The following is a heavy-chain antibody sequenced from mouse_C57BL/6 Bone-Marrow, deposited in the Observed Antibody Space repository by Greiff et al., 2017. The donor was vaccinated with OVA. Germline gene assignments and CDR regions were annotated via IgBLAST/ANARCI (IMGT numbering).Heavy chain of an antibody. CDR2: IDPETGGT. CDR3: TRSDSNNGDFDC. D-gene: IGHD2-5*01. J-gene: IGHJ2*01. V-gene: IGHV1-15*01. CDR1: GYTFTDYE. Sequence: VQLQESGAELVRPGASVTLSCKASGYTFTDYEMHWVKQTPVHGLEWIGAIDPETGGTAYNQKFKGKAILTADKSSSTAYMELRSLTSEDSAVYDCTRSDSNNGDFDCWGRGTTLTVSS.